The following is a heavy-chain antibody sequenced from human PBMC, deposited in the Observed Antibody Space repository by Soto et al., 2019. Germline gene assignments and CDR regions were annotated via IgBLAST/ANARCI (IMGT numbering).Heavy chain of an antibody. J-gene: IGHJ3*02. D-gene: IGHD3-3*01. CDR2: IKQDGSEK. Sequence: EVQLVESGGGLVQPGGSLRLSCAASGFTFSSYWMSWVRQAPGKGLEWVANIKQDGSEKYYVDSVKGRFTISRDNAKNSLYLQMYSLRAEDTAVYYCASSSLRGRFLEWLDPGVAFDIWGQGTMVTVSS. CDR3: ASSSLRGRFLEWLDPGVAFDI. V-gene: IGHV3-7*01. CDR1: GFTFSSYW.